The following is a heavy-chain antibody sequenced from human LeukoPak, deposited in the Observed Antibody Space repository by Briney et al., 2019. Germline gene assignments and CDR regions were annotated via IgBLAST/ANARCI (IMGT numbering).Heavy chain of an antibody. Sequence: ASVKVSCKASGYTFTGYYMHWVRQAPGQGLEWMGWINPNSGGTNYAQKFQGRVTMTRDTSISTAYMELSRLRSDDTAVYYCARLGRTGTKYNWFDPWGQGTLVTVSS. CDR2: INPNSGGT. V-gene: IGHV1-2*02. J-gene: IGHJ5*02. D-gene: IGHD1-1*01. CDR3: ARLGRTGTKYNWFDP. CDR1: GYTFTGYY.